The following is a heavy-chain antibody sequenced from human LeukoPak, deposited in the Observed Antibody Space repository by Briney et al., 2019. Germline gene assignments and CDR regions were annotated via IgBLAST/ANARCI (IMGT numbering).Heavy chain of an antibody. V-gene: IGHV3-15*01. CDR3: TRVTAYYYYGMDV. D-gene: IGHD2-21*02. J-gene: IGHJ6*02. CDR1: GFTFSDHY. Sequence: GGSLRLSCVASGFTFSDHYMDWVRQAPGKGLEWVGRIKSKANRETTDYAAPVIGRFTISRDDSRNTLYLQMDSLKTDDTSVYYCTRVTAYYYYGMDVWGQGTTVTVSS. CDR2: IKSKANRETT.